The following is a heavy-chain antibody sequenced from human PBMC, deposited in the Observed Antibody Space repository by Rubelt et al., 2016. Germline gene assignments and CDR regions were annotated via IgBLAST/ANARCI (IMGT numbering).Heavy chain of an antibody. Sequence: WMGWMNPNSGDTGYAQKFQGRVTMTRNTSISTAYMELSSLRSEDTAVYYCAREAVAGTIYWGQGTLVTVSS. CDR3: AREAVAGTIY. CDR2: MNPNSGDT. V-gene: IGHV1-8*01. J-gene: IGHJ4*02. D-gene: IGHD6-19*01.